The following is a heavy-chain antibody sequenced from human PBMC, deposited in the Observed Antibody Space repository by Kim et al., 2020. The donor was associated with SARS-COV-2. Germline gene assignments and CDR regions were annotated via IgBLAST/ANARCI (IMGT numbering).Heavy chain of an antibody. CDR2: ISSSSSYI. V-gene: IGHV3-21*01. J-gene: IGHJ6*02. D-gene: IGHD6-13*01. CDR1: GFTFSSYS. Sequence: GGSLRLSCAASGFTFSSYSMNWVRQAPGKGLEWVSSISSSSSYIYYADSVKGRFTISRDNAKNSLYLQINSLRAEDTAVYYCARDMYSSSPNEEDYYGMDVWGQGTTVTVSS. CDR3: ARDMYSSSPNEEDYYGMDV.